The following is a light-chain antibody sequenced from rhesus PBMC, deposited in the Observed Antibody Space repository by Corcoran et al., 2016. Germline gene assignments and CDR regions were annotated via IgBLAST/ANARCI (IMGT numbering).Light chain of an antibody. Sequence: EIVMTQSPATLSLSPGERATLSCRASQSVSTYVAWYQQKPEQAPRLLIYGACPRATGIPDRFSGSGSGTDFTLIISRLEPEDVGLYFCQQYNNWNTFGQGTKVEIK. CDR3: QQYNNWNT. J-gene: IGKJ2*01. CDR1: QSVSTY. V-gene: IGKV3S9*01. CDR2: GAC.